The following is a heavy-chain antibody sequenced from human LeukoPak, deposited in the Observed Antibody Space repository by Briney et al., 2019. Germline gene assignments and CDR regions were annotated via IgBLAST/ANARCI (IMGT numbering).Heavy chain of an antibody. D-gene: IGHD5-12*01. Sequence: SQTLSLTCVISGDSVSNNAWNWVRQTPSGGLECLGRTYYNSKWYNEYAESVKSRISMNPDTSKNQFSLQLNSVTPEDTAVCYCARGWLRDGFNIWSQGTMVTVSS. CDR3: ARGWLRDGFNI. CDR1: GDSVSNNA. CDR2: TYYNSKWYN. J-gene: IGHJ3*02. V-gene: IGHV6-1*01.